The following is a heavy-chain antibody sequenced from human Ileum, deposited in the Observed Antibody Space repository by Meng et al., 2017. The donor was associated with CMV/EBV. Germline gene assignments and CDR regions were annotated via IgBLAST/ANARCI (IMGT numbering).Heavy chain of an antibody. V-gene: IGHV4-39*01. CDR2: IYYSGST. CDR1: GGYISMSSYY. D-gene: IGHD3-10*01. Sequence: CTVSGGYISMSSYYWGWIRQPPGKGLEWIGSIYYSGSTYYNPSLKSRVTISVDTSKNQFSLTLSSVTAADTAVYYCAFYASGREYFDYWGQGTLVTVSS. CDR3: AFYASGREYFDY. J-gene: IGHJ4*02.